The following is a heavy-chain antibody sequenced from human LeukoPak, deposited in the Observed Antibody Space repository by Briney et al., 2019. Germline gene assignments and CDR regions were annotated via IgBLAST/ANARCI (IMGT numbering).Heavy chain of an antibody. CDR3: ARDFRGSVDAFDI. Sequence: VKPSETLSLTCTVSGGSISDYYWNWMRQPPGKGLEWIGYIYYSGRTNYNPPLKSRVSISVDTSKNQFSLKLSSVTAADTAVYYCARDFRGSVDAFDIWGQGTMVAVSS. CDR2: IYYSGRT. CDR1: GGSISDYY. V-gene: IGHV4-59*01. J-gene: IGHJ3*02.